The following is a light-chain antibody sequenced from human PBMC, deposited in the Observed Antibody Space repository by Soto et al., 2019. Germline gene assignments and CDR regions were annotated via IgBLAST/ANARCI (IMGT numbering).Light chain of an antibody. CDR3: QQYGSPPT. CDR2: GAS. Sequence: EIVLTQSPGTLSSSPGERATLSCRASQSVSSNFLAWYQQKPGQTPRLLIYGASSRATGIPDRFSGSGSGTDFSLTISRLEPEDFAVYYWQQYGSPPTFGQGTKVEMK. J-gene: IGKJ1*01. V-gene: IGKV3-20*01. CDR1: QSVSSNF.